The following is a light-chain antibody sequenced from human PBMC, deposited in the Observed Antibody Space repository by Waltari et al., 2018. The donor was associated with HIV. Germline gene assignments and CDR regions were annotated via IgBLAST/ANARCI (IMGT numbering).Light chain of an antibody. CDR2: EDN. CDR3: YSTDTNGHPL. CDR1: LLPKKY. Sequence: SYELTQPPSVSVSPGQTARITCSGELLPKKYSYWYQHKSGQAPVLVIYEDNKRPSGIPDRFSASSSGTMATLTFSGAQVEDEADYYCYSTDTNGHPLFGGGTKLTVL. J-gene: IGLJ2*01. V-gene: IGLV3-10*01.